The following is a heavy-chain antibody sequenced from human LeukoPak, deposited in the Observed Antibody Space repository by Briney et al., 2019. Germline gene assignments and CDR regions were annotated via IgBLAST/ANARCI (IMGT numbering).Heavy chain of an antibody. V-gene: IGHV4-34*01. CDR1: GGSFSGYY. D-gene: IGHD3-3*01. Sequence: SETLSLTCAVYGGSFSGYYWSWIRQPPGKGLEWIGEINHSGSTNYNPSLKSRVTISVDTSKNQFSLKLSSVTAADTAVYYCARCDTYYDFWSGYYDDAFDIWGQGTMVTVSS. CDR2: INHSGST. J-gene: IGHJ3*02. CDR3: ARCDTYYDFWSGYYDDAFDI.